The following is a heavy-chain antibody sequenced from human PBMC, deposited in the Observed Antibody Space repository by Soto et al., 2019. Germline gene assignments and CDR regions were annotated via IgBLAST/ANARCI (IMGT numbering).Heavy chain of an antibody. D-gene: IGHD2-15*01. CDR1: GYSFTSYW. V-gene: IGHV5-51*01. J-gene: IGHJ5*02. CDR3: ASSYCSGGSCYSNWFDP. Sequence: PGESLKISCKGSGYSFTSYWIGWVRQMPGKGLEWMGIIYPGDSDIRYSPSFQGQVTISADKSISTAYLQWSSLKASDTAMYYCASSYCSGGSCYSNWFDPWGQGTLVTVSS. CDR2: IYPGDSDI.